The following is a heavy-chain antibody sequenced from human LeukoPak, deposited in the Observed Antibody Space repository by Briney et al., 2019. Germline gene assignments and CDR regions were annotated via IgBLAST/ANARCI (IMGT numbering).Heavy chain of an antibody. CDR3: ARGWDSSSLDRYNWFDP. CDR2: ISSLNGDT. CDR1: GYTFTGYY. J-gene: IGHJ5*02. V-gene: IGHV1-18*04. Sequence: ASVKVSCKASGYTFTGYYMHWVRQAPGQGLEWMAWISSLNGDTKYAQKFQGRVTVTTDRSTSTAYMELRSLRSDDTAVYSCARGWDSSSLDRYNWFDPRGQGTLVTVPS. D-gene: IGHD6-13*01.